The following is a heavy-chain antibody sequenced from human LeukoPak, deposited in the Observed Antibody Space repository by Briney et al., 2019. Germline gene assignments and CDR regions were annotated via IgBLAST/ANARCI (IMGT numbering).Heavy chain of an antibody. D-gene: IGHD4-17*01. Sequence: PGGSLRLSCAASGFIFNKNWMSWVRQAPGKGLEWVANINEDGSEKNYVDSVKGRFTISRDNAKTSLYLQMNSLRVEDMAVYYCVPEPEYGESGGGQGALVTVSP. J-gene: IGHJ4*02. CDR1: GFIFNKNW. V-gene: IGHV3-7*01. CDR3: VPEPEYGESG. CDR2: INEDGSEK.